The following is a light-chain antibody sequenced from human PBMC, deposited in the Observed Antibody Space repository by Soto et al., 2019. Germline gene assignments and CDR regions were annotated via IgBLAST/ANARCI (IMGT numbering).Light chain of an antibody. V-gene: IGKV1-5*01. J-gene: IGKJ1*01. CDR2: DAS. Sequence: DVQMTQSPSSLSAPLGDRVTMTCRASQSISSWLAWYQQKPGKAPKLLIYDASSLESGVPSRFSGSGSGTEFTLTISSLQPDDFATYYCQKYNSYSGTFGQGTKVDIK. CDR1: QSISSW. CDR3: QKYNSYSGT.